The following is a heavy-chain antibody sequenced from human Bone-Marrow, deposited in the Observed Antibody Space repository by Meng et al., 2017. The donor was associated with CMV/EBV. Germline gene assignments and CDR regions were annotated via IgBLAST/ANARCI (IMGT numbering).Heavy chain of an antibody. CDR2: IYPGDSDT. J-gene: IGHJ4*02. D-gene: IGHD3-16*01. Sequence: KVSCKGSGYSFTSYWIGWVRQMPGKGLEWMGIIYPGDSDTKYSPSFQGQVTISADKSISTAYLQWSGLKASDTAMYYCVRGWGANIYFDYWGQGTLVTVSS. V-gene: IGHV5-51*01. CDR1: GYSFTSYW. CDR3: VRGWGANIYFDY.